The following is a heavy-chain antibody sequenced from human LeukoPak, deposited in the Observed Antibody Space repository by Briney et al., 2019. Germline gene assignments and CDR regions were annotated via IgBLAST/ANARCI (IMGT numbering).Heavy chain of an antibody. D-gene: IGHD1-1*01. CDR2: IRSKAYGGTT. CDR1: GFTFGDYA. Sequence: GXSLRLSCTASGFTFGDYAMSWVRQARGKGMEWVGFIRSKAYGGTTEYAAYVKGIFTISRDEEKRIAYLQIHSLKTEDTAVYYCTRERGDLERRIDYWGQGTLVTVSS. CDR3: TRERGDLERRIDY. J-gene: IGHJ4*02. V-gene: IGHV3-49*04.